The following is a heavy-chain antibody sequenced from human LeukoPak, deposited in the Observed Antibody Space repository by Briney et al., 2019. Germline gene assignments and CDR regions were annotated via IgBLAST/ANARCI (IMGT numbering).Heavy chain of an antibody. CDR3: ARDPPPATYYYDSSGYYGAFDI. V-gene: IGHV1-18*01. CDR2: ISAYNGNT. J-gene: IGHJ3*02. CDR1: GYTFTSYG. Sequence: ASVTVSCKASGYTFTSYGISWVRQAPGQGLEWMGWISAYNGNTNYAQKLQGRVTMTTDTSTSTAYMELRSLRSDDTAVYYCARDPPPATYYYDSSGYYGAFDIWGQGTMVTVSS. D-gene: IGHD3-22*01.